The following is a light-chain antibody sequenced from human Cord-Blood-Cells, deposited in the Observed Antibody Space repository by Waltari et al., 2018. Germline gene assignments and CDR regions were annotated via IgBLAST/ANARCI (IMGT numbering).Light chain of an antibody. CDR3: CSYAGSSTLGV. J-gene: IGLJ2*01. CDR1: SSAVGLYDL. Sequence: QSALTQPASVSGSPGQSITTSCTGTSSAVGLYDLASWCQHHPGKAPKLMTYEGSKRPSGVSKRFSGSKSGNTASLTISGLQAEDEADYYCCSYAGSSTLGVFGGGTKLTVL. CDR2: EGS. V-gene: IGLV2-23*01.